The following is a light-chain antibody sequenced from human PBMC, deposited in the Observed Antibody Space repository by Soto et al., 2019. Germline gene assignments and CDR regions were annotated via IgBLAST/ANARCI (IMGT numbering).Light chain of an antibody. Sequence: EIVLTQSPGTLSLSPGERATLSCRASQSVSASQLAWYQQKPGQAPRLLIYGVSIRATGIPDRFRGSGSGTDFTLTISRLEPEDFAMYYCQRYDQSLWPFGQGTKVEIK. CDR2: GVS. CDR1: QSVSASQ. V-gene: IGKV3-20*01. CDR3: QRYDQSLWP. J-gene: IGKJ1*01.